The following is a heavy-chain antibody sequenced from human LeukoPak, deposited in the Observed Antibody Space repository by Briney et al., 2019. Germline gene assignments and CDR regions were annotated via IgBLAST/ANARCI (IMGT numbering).Heavy chain of an antibody. V-gene: IGHV3-74*01. Sequence: PGGSLRLSCAASGFTFSSYWMHWVRQAPGKGLVWVSRINSDGSSTSYADSAKGRFTISRDNAKNTLYLQMNSLRAEDTAVYYCARDPTNPYCSGGSCYSNWFDPWGQGTLVTVSS. J-gene: IGHJ5*02. CDR3: ARDPTNPYCSGGSCYSNWFDP. D-gene: IGHD2-15*01. CDR2: INSDGSST. CDR1: GFTFSSYW.